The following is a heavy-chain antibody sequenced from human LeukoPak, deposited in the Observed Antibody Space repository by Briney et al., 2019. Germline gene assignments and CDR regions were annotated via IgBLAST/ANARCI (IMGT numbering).Heavy chain of an antibody. J-gene: IGHJ4*02. CDR1: GHTFTSYG. V-gene: IGHV1-18*01. CDR3: ARGSADDYSNYVDY. Sequence: ASVKVSCKASGHTFTSYGISWVRQAPGQGLEWMGWISAYNGNTNYAQKLQGRVTMTTDTSTSTAYMELRSLRSDDTAVYYCARGSADDYSNYVDYWGQGTLVTVSS. D-gene: IGHD4-11*01. CDR2: ISAYNGNT.